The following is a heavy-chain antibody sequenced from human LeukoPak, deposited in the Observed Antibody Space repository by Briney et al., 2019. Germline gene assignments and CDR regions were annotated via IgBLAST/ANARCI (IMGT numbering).Heavy chain of an antibody. CDR2: VDYSGST. CDR3: ARGIRTGYGY. Sequence: SETLSLTCSVSGGSVSSGNYYWSWIRQPPGKGLEWIGYVDYSGSTSYNPSLKRRVTISLDTSKNQFSLKVMYLTAADTAVYYCARGIRTGYGYWGQGTLVTVSS. D-gene: IGHD1-1*01. V-gene: IGHV4-61*01. CDR1: GGSVSSGNYY. J-gene: IGHJ4*02.